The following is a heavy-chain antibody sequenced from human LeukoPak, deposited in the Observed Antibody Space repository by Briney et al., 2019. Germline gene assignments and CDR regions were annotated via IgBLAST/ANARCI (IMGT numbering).Heavy chain of an antibody. J-gene: IGHJ4*02. CDR2: LSASGGST. CDR3: AKDLILVLPAAYDY. D-gene: IGHD2-2*01. V-gene: IGHV3-23*01. CDR1: GSFSSYV. Sequence: GGSLRLSCAASGSFSSYVMTWVRRAPGRGLEWVSTLSASGGSTYYADSVKGRFTISRDNTKNTLYLQMSILIAEETAVYFCAKDLILVLPAAYDYWGQGTLVTVSS.